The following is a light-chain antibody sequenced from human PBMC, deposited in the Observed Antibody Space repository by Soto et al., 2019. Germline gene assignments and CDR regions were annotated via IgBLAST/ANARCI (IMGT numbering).Light chain of an antibody. Sequence: EIVMTQSPATLSVSPVERVTLSCMASQSVSSNLAWYQQKPGQAPRLLIYGASTRATGIPARFSGSGSGTEFTLIISSLQSEDSAVYYCQQYNSWLWTFGQGTKVDIK. CDR2: GAS. J-gene: IGKJ1*01. V-gene: IGKV3-15*01. CDR3: QQYNSWLWT. CDR1: QSVSSN.